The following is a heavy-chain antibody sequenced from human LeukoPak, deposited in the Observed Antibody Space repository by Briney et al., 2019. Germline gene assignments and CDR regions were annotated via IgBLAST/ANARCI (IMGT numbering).Heavy chain of an antibody. D-gene: IGHD6-19*01. J-gene: IGHJ4*02. V-gene: IGHV3-30*03. CDR2: ISYDGSNK. CDR3: ARDHSYSSGWSPYFDY. Sequence: GGSLRLSCAASGFTFSSYGMYWVRQAPGKGLEWVAVISYDGSNKYYADSVKGRFTISRDNSKNTLYLQMNSLRAEDTAVYYCARDHSYSSGWSPYFDYWGQGTLVTVSS. CDR1: GFTFSSYG.